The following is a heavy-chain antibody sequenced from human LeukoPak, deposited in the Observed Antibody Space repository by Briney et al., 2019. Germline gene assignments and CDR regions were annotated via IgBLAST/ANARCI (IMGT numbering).Heavy chain of an antibody. J-gene: IGHJ3*02. CDR1: GYTFTGYY. Sequence: ASVKVSCKASGYTFTGYYMHWVRQAPGQGLEWMGRINPNSGGTNYAQKFQGRVTMTRDTSISTAYMELSSLRSEDTAVYYCATHYDSSGYYRDDAFDIWGQGTMVTVSS. CDR3: ATHYDSSGYYRDDAFDI. CDR2: INPNSGGT. D-gene: IGHD3-22*01. V-gene: IGHV1-2*06.